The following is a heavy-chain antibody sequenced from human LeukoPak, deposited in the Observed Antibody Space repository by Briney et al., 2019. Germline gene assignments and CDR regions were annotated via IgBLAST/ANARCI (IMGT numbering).Heavy chain of an antibody. CDR3: ARDPAGTFIDY. V-gene: IGHV4-34*01. Sequence: PSETLSLTCAVYGGSFSGYYWSWIRQPPGKGLEWIGEINHSGSTSYNPSLKSRVTISVDTSKNQFSLKLSSVTAADTAVYYCARDPAGTFIDYWGQGTLVTVSS. CDR1: GGSFSGYY. D-gene: IGHD3-10*01. J-gene: IGHJ4*02. CDR2: INHSGST.